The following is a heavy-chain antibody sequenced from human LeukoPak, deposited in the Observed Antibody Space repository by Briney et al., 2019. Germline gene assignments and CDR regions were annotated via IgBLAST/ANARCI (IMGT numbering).Heavy chain of an antibody. V-gene: IGHV4-34*01. CDR2: INHSGST. CDR1: GGSFSGYY. D-gene: IGHD3-9*01. CDR3: ARGKILTGYERANWFDP. Sequence: SETPSLTCAVYGGSFSGYYWSWIRQPPGKGLEWIGEINHSGSTNYNPSLKSRVTISVDTSKNQFPLKLSSVTAADTAVYYCARGKILTGYERANWFDPWGQGTLVTVSS. J-gene: IGHJ5*02.